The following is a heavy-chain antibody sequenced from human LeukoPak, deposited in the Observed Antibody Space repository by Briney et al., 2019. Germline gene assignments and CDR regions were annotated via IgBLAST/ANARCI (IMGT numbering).Heavy chain of an antibody. V-gene: IGHV1-2*02. D-gene: IGHD3-10*01. CDR3: VITMVRGVEYYFDY. CDR1: GYTFTGYY. Sequence: ASVKVSCKASGYTFTGYYMHWVRQAPGQGLEWMGWINPNSGGTNYAQKFQGRVTMTRDTSISTAYMELSRLRSDDTAVYYCVITMVRGVEYYFDYWGQGTRVTVSS. J-gene: IGHJ4*02. CDR2: INPNSGGT.